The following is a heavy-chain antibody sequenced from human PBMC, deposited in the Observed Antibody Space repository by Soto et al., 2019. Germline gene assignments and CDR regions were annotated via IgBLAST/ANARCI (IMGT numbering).Heavy chain of an antibody. CDR3: ASSASISHYYYMDV. D-gene: IGHD3-3*01. V-gene: IGHV1-18*01. Sequence: ASVKVSCKASGYTFTSYGISWVRQAPGQGLEWMGWISAYNGNTNYAQKLQGRVTMTTDTSTSSAYMELRSLRSDDTAVYYCASSASISHYYYMDVWGKGTTVTVSS. CDR1: GYTFTSYG. CDR2: ISAYNGNT. J-gene: IGHJ6*03.